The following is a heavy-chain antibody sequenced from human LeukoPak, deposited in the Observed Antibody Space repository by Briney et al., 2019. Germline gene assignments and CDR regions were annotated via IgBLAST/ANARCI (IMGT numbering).Heavy chain of an antibody. J-gene: IGHJ6*03. CDR2: IKQDGSEK. CDR1: GFTFSSYW. Sequence: PGGSLRLSCAASGFTFSSYWMSWVRQAPGKGLEWVANIKQDGSEKYYVDSVKGRFTISRDNAKNSLYLQMNSLRAEDTAVYYCARGIAAAGQTLILYYYYMDVWGKGTTVTVSS. CDR3: ARGIAAAGQTLILYYYYMDV. D-gene: IGHD6-13*01. V-gene: IGHV3-7*01.